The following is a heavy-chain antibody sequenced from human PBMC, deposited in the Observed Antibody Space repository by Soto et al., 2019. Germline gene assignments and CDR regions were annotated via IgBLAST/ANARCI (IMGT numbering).Heavy chain of an antibody. Sequence: EVQRLESGGGLVQPGGSLRLSCAASGFTFSTYAMSWVRQAPGKGLEWVSGISASGASTSYAESVKGRFTISRDISKNTLYVQMNSLRAEDTAVYYCAKDRRGWCGGGMDVWRQGTTVTVSS. D-gene: IGHD3-10*01. CDR2: ISASGAST. J-gene: IGHJ6*02. CDR3: AKDRRGWCGGGMDV. V-gene: IGHV3-23*01. CDR1: GFTFSTYA.